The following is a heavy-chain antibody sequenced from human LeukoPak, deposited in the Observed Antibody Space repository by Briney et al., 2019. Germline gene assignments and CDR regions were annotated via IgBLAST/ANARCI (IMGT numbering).Heavy chain of an antibody. J-gene: IGHJ6*04. V-gene: IGHV4-39*07. CDR2: IYYSGST. D-gene: IGHD1-20*01. Sequence: SETLSLTCTVSGGSISSSSYYWGWIRQPPGKGLEWIGSIYYSGSTYYNPSLKSRVTISVDPSKTQFSLNLSSVTAADTAVYYCARGSKSNNWNYGMDVWGKGTTVTVSS. CDR3: ARGSKSNNWNYGMDV. CDR1: GGSISSSSYY.